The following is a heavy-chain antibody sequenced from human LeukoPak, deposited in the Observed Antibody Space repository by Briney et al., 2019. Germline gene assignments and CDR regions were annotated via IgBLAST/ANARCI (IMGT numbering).Heavy chain of an antibody. CDR3: ARDGIDYYDGRGYYSSAF. Sequence: GGSLRLSCVGSGFTLSNYWMHWARQAPGKGLVWVSRINSDGSSTNYADSVKGRFTISRDNAKNSLYLQMNSLRAEDTAVYFCARDGIDYYDGRGYYSSAFWGQGTLVTVSS. V-gene: IGHV3-74*01. CDR1: GFTLSNYW. CDR2: INSDGSST. D-gene: IGHD3-22*01. J-gene: IGHJ4*02.